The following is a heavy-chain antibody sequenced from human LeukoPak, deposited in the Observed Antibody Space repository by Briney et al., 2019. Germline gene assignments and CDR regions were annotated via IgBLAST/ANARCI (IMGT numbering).Heavy chain of an antibody. Sequence: SVKVSCKASGGTFSSYAISWVRQAPGQGLEWMGGIIPIFGTANYAQKFQGRVTITADESTSTAYMELSSLRSEDTAVYYCASTRVPAADAFDIWGQGTMVTVSS. D-gene: IGHD2-2*01. V-gene: IGHV1-69*13. J-gene: IGHJ3*02. CDR2: IIPIFGTA. CDR1: GGTFSSYA. CDR3: ASTRVPAADAFDI.